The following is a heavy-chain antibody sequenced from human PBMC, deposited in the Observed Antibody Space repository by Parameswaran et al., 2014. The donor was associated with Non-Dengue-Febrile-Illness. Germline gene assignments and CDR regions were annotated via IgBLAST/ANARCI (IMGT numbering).Heavy chain of an antibody. Sequence: ASVKVSCKASGYTFTSYYMHWVRQAPGQGLEWMGIINPSGGSTSYAQKFQGGVTMTRDTSTSTVYMELGSLRSEDTAVYYCARDMNYYDSSGYYDYYYYMDVWGKGTTVTVSS. J-gene: IGHJ6*03. D-gene: IGHD3-22*01. CDR1: GYTFTSYY. CDR3: ARDMNYYDSSGYYDYYYYMDV. CDR2: INPSGGST. V-gene: IGHV1-46*01.